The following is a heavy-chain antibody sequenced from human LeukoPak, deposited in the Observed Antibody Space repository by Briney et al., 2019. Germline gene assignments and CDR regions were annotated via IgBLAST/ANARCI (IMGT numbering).Heavy chain of an antibody. CDR3: AKHQALYYFDY. CDR2: IFYRGST. V-gene: IGHV4-59*08. J-gene: IGHJ4*02. Sequence: SESLCLMRTISGGSITSYCWSWIRKPPGKGLEWIGYIFYRGSTNYNPSLKSRVTISVDTSKNQFSLKLSSVTAADTALYYCAKHQALYYFDYWGQGSLVTVSS. CDR1: GGSITSYC.